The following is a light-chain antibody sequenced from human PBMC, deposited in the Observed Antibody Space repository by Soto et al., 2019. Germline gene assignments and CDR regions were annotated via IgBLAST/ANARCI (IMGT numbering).Light chain of an antibody. V-gene: IGLV1-44*01. CDR3: AAWDGRLNNVL. CDR1: GSSIGTNT. Sequence: QPVLTQPPSASGTPGQRVTISCSGSGSSIGTNTVNWYRQLPGTAPKLLIYGDNQRPSGAPNRFYRSKSGTSASLAISGLQCEDEADYYCAAWDGRLNNVLSGGGTKVTVL. J-gene: IGLJ2*01. CDR2: GDN.